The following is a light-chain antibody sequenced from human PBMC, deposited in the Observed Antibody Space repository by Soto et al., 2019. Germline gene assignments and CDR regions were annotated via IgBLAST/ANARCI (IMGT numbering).Light chain of an antibody. CDR2: KAS. CDR3: LQYNTFART. Sequence: DIQMTQSPSTLSASVGDRVTITCRASQSISTWLAWYQQKPGKTPKVLIYKASTLASGVPPRFSGSGSGTEFTLTISSLQPDDFAIYYCLQYNTFARTFGQGTRVEIK. V-gene: IGKV1-5*03. CDR1: QSISTW. J-gene: IGKJ1*01.